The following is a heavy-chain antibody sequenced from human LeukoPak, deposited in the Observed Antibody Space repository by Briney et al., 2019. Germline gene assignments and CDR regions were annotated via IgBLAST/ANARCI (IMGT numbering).Heavy chain of an antibody. V-gene: IGHV4-59*01. CDR2: IYYTGST. Sequence: PSETLSLTCTVSGGSISNYYWSWIRPPPGKGLECIGYIYYTGSTNYNPSLKSRVTISVDTSNNQLSLKLSSVTAADTAVYYCARDKRTYCSSTSCPDYYYGMDVWGQGTTVTVSS. CDR1: GGSISNYY. J-gene: IGHJ6*02. CDR3: ARDKRTYCSSTSCPDYYYGMDV. D-gene: IGHD2-2*01.